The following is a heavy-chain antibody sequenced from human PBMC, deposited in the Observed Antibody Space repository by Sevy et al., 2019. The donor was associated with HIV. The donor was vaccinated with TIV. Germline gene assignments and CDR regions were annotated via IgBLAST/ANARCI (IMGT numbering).Heavy chain of an antibody. J-gene: IGHJ5*02. Sequence: SETLSLTCTVSGGSISSYYWSWIRQPPGKGLEWIGYIYYSGSTNYNPSLKSRVTISVDTSKNQFSLKLSSVTAADTAVYYCARHLGDGYCSSTSCPLTTWFDPWGQGTLVTVSS. CDR3: ARHLGDGYCSSTSCPLTTWFDP. CDR1: GGSISSYY. D-gene: IGHD2-2*01. V-gene: IGHV4-59*08. CDR2: IYYSGST.